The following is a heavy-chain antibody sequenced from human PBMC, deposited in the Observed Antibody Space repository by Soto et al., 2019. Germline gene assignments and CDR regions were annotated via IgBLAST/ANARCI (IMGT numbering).Heavy chain of an antibody. V-gene: IGHV1-18*01. J-gene: IGHJ4*02. D-gene: IGHD3-10*01. CDR1: GYTFTSYG. CDR2: INVYNGNT. CDR3: ARDTSRGEYDY. Sequence: QVQLVQSGAELNKPGASVKVSCKASGYTFTSYGISWVRQAPGQGLEWMGWINVYNGNTNYAQKLQGRVTMTTDTSTSTAYLDLRSLRSDDTAVYFCARDTSRGEYDYWGQGTLVTVSS.